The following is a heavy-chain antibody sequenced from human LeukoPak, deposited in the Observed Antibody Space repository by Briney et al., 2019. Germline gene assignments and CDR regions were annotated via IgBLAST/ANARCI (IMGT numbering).Heavy chain of an antibody. D-gene: IGHD1-1*01. V-gene: IGHV1-69*06. CDR1: GGTFSSYA. CDR3: ASKVGRRYAFDI. Sequence: SVKVSCKASGGTFSSYAISWVRQAPGQGLEWMGGIIPIFGTADYAQKFQGRVTITADKSTSAAYMELSSLRSEDTAVYYCASKVGRRYAFDIWGQGTMVTVSS. J-gene: IGHJ3*02. CDR2: IIPIFGTA.